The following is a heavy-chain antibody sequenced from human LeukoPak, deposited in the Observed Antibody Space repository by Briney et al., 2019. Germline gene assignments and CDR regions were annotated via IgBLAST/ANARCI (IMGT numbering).Heavy chain of an antibody. CDR2: ISYDGSNQ. V-gene: IGHV3-30*04. J-gene: IGHJ3*02. CDR3: ARGKGGSDYYFQWAAFDI. D-gene: IGHD3-22*01. Sequence: GRSLRLSCAVSGFTFYAMHWVRQAPGKGLEWVAVISYDGSNQYYADSVKGRFTISRDNSKNTLYLQMNSLKDEDTAVYYCARGKGGSDYYFQWAAFDIWGQGTMVTVSS. CDR1: GFTFYA.